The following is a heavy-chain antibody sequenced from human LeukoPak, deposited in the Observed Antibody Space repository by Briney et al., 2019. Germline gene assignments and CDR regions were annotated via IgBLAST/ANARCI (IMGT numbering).Heavy chain of an antibody. CDR2: INPNSGGT. J-gene: IGHJ6*02. CDR1: GYTFTGYY. CDR3: ARASSTSRVYYYGMDV. D-gene: IGHD2-2*01. Sequence: VASVKVSCKASGYTFTGYYMHWVRQAPGQGLEWMGWINPNSGGTNYAQKFQGRVTMTRDTSISTAYMELSRLRSDDTAVYYCARASSTSRVYYYGMDVWGQGTTVTVSS. V-gene: IGHV1-2*02.